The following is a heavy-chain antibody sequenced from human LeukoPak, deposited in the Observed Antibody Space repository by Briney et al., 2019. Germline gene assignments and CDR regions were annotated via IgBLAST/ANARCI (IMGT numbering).Heavy chain of an antibody. Sequence: SETLSLTCTVSGGSISSYYWSWIRQPPGKGLEWIANLYHSGSTYYNPSLKSRVTISVDTPKNQFSLKLSSVTAADTAVYYCARVTYSIFDYWGQGTLVTVSS. CDR2: LYHSGST. CDR1: GGSISSYY. J-gene: IGHJ4*02. V-gene: IGHV4-59*08. D-gene: IGHD2-21*01. CDR3: ARVTYSIFDY.